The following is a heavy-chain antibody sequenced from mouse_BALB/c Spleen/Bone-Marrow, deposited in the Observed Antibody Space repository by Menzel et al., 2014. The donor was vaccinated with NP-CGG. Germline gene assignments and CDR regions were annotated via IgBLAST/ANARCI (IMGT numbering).Heavy chain of an antibody. J-gene: IGHJ3*01. CDR3: AKTPYDGYYVFAY. D-gene: IGHD2-3*01. V-gene: IGHV3-8*02. CDR2: ITYSGYT. Sequence: VQLKDSGPSLVKPSQTLSLTCSVTGDSITSGYWNWIRKFPGNKLEYMGHITYSGYTYYNPSLKSRISFTRDTSKNQFYLQLNSVTTEDTATYYGAKTPYDGYYVFAYWGQGTLVTVSA. CDR1: GDSITSGY.